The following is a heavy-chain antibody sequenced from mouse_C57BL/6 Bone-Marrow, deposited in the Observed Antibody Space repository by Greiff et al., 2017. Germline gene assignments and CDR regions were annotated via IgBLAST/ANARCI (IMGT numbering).Heavy chain of an antibody. CDR1: GYTFTSYW. CDR3: ARYYYDHDVWLAY. CDR2: IDPSDSYT. J-gene: IGHJ3*01. Sequence: QVQLQQSGAELVMPGASVKLSCKASGYTFTSYWLHWVKQRPGQGLEWIGEIDPSDSYTNYNQKFKGKSTLTVDKSSSTAYMQLRSLTSEDSALYYCARYYYDHDVWLAYWGQGTLVTVSA. D-gene: IGHD2-4*01. V-gene: IGHV1-69*01.